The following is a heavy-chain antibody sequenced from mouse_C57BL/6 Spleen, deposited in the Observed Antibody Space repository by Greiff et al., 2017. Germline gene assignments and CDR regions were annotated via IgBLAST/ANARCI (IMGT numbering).Heavy chain of an antibody. D-gene: IGHD2-4*01. CDR3: ARGEYDYDGYYAMDY. V-gene: IGHV1-53*01. J-gene: IGHJ4*01. CDR1: GYTFTSYW. CDR2: INPSNGGT. Sequence: QVQLQQPGTELVKPGASVKLSCKASGYTFTSYWMHWVKQRPGQGLEWIGNINPSNGGTNYNEKFKSKATLTVDKSSSTAYMQLSSLTSEDAAVYYCARGEYDYDGYYAMDYWGQGTSVTVSS.